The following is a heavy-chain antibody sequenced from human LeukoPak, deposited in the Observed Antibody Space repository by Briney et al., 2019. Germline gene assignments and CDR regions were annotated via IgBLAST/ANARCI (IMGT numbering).Heavy chain of an antibody. CDR2: ISSSGSTI. D-gene: IGHD1-1*01. J-gene: IGHJ4*02. Sequence: WGTLRLSRAASGFTFSDYYLSWIRNAPRKGLERVSYISSSGSTIYSADSVKGRFTSSRDNAKNSLYLQMNSLRAEDTAVYYCARDLLQDYWGQGTLVTVSS. CDR1: GFTFSDYY. CDR3: ARDLLQDY. V-gene: IGHV3-11*04.